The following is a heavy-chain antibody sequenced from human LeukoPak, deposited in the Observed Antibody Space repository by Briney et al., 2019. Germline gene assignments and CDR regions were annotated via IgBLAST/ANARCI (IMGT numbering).Heavy chain of an antibody. D-gene: IGHD4-17*01. CDR1: GYTFTGYY. CDR3: ARERHDYGDFDY. V-gene: IGHV1-69*06. J-gene: IGHJ4*02. CDR2: IILIFDTA. Sequence: SVKVSCKASGYTFTGYYMHWVRQAPGQGLEWMGGIILIFDTANYAQKFKGRLTITADKSTSTAYMELSSLRSEDTAVYYCARERHDYGDFDYWGQGTLVTVSS.